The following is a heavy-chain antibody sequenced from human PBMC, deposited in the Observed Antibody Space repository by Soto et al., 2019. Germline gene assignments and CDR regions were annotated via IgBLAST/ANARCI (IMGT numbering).Heavy chain of an antibody. Sequence: EVQLVESGGGLVQPGGSLRLSCAASGFTFSSYWMSWVRQAPGKGLEWVANIKQDGSEKYYVDSVKGRFTISRDNAKNSLYLQMNGLRAEDTAVYYCARRSQVSMVRGGYMDVWGKGTTVTVSS. CDR3: ARRSQVSMVRGGYMDV. J-gene: IGHJ6*03. CDR1: GFTFSSYW. D-gene: IGHD3-10*01. V-gene: IGHV3-7*01. CDR2: IKQDGSEK.